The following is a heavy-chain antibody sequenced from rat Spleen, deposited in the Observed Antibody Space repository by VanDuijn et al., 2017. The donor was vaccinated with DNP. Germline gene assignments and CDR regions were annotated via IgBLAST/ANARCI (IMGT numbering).Heavy chain of an antibody. CDR2: VWSDGDK. CDR3: ARDRGTTAFDY. Sequence: QVQLEESGPGLVQPSRTLSLTCIVSGFSLNGYHVHWVRQRPGKGLEWMGVVWSDGDKSYNLGFKSRLSISRDPSHSQVFLELHSLQPEDTATYYCARDRGTTAFDYWRPGAMVTVSS. D-gene: IGHD1-5*01. J-gene: IGHJ2*01. V-gene: IGHV2-32*01. CDR1: GFSLNGYH.